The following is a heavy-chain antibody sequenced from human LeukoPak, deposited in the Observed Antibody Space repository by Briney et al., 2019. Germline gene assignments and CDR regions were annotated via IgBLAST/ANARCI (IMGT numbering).Heavy chain of an antibody. D-gene: IGHD4-17*01. Sequence: SETLSLTCTASGGSISSYYWSWIRQPPGKGLEWIGYIYYSGSTNYNPSLKSRVTISVDTSKNQFSLKLSSVTAADTAVYYCATTTVVTPCAFDIWGQGTMVTVSS. CDR3: ATTTVVTPCAFDI. CDR2: IYYSGST. J-gene: IGHJ3*02. CDR1: GGSISSYY. V-gene: IGHV4-59*08.